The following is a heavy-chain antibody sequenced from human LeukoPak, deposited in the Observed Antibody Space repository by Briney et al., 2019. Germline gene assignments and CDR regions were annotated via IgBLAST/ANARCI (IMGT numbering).Heavy chain of an antibody. CDR2: LGTNGDS. V-gene: IGHV3-13*01. Sequence: GGSLRLSCVASGFSFSTYDMYWVGQAAGRGLEWVSALGTNGDSYYLGSVKGRFTISRDDGKNSLYLQMNSLGVEDTAVYYCTRELRGIASHYHGMDVWGQGTTVTVSS. D-gene: IGHD6-6*01. CDR3: TRELRGIASHYHGMDV. J-gene: IGHJ6*02. CDR1: GFSFSTYD.